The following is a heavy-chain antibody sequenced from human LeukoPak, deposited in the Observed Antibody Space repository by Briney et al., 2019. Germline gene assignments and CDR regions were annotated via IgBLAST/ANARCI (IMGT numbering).Heavy chain of an antibody. Sequence: SETLSLTCTVSGGSISSSSYYWGWIRQPPGKGLEWIGSIYYSGSTYYNPSLKSRVTISVDTSKNQFSLKLSSVTAADTAVYYCARGATVMRFDPWGQGTLVTVSS. J-gene: IGHJ5*02. CDR2: IYYSGST. CDR1: GGSISSSSYY. V-gene: IGHV4-39*07. CDR3: ARGATVMRFDP. D-gene: IGHD3-16*01.